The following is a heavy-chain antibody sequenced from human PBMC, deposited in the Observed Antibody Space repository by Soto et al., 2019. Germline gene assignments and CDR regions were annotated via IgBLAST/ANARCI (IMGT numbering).Heavy chain of an antibody. D-gene: IGHD3-3*01. J-gene: IGHJ6*02. CDR3: DTDKDWSGVYGMDV. CDR2: ISGGSTT. CDR1: GFTFNSNA. V-gene: IGHV3-23*01. Sequence: GGSLRLSCAASGFTFNSNAMNWVRQAPGKGLEWVTAISGGSTTYYADSVKGRFTISRDNSKNTLYLQMNSLRADDTAVYYCDTDKDWSGVYGMDVWGQGTTVTVSS.